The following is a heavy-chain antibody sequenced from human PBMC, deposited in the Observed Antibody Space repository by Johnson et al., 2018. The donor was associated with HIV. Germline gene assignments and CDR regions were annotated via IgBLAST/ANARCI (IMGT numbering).Heavy chain of an antibody. CDR1: GFTFDDYG. D-gene: IGHD3-10*01. CDR3: ARDRGLDAFDI. J-gene: IGHJ3*02. V-gene: IGHV3-23*04. CDR2: ITGSGGNT. Sequence: VQLVESGGGVVRPGGSLRLSCAASGFTFDDYGMSWVRQAPGKGLEWVSSITGSGGNTYDADSVKGRFTISRDNSKNTVYLQMNSLRGEDTAVYYCARDRGLDAFDIWGQGTMVTVSS.